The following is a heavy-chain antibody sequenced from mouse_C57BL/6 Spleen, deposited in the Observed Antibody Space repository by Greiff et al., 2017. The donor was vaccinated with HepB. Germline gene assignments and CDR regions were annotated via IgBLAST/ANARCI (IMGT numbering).Heavy chain of an antibody. CDR2: IYPGSGST. D-gene: IGHD2-5*01. CDR1: GYTFTSYW. J-gene: IGHJ3*01. V-gene: IGHV1-55*01. Sequence: QVQLQQSGAELVKPGASVKMSCKASGYTFTSYWITWVKQRPGQGLEWIGDIYPGSGSTNYNEKFKSKATLTVDTSSSTAYMQLSSLTSEDSAVYYCARGGSNYDGFAYWGQGTLVTVSA. CDR3: ARGGSNYDGFAY.